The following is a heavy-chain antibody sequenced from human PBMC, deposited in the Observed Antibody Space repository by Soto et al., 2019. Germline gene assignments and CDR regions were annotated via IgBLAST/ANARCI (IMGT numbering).Heavy chain of an antibody. Sequence: QVHLVESGGGVVQPGMSLRLSCAASGFTFGTFAMHWVRQAPGKGLEWVAVISYDGNKRYYTESMEGRFTISRDNLKNTLYLVMSSLRAEDTAVYFCARGSEGIGDLRTTPPFEQWGQGTLVTVSS. J-gene: IGHJ4*02. V-gene: IGHV3-30-3*01. CDR2: ISYDGNKR. CDR1: GFTFGTFA. D-gene: IGHD3-16*01. CDR3: ARGSEGIGDLRTTPPFEQ.